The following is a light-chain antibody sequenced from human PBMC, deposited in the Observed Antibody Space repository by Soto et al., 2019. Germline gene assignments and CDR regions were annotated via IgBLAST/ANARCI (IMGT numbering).Light chain of an antibody. CDR1: SSDVGAYNY. CDR2: DVS. Sequence: QSALTQPRSVSGSPGQSVTISCTGTSSDVGAYNYVSWYQQHPGKAPKLMTYDVSKQPSGVPDRFSGSKSGNTASLTISGLQAEDEADYYCCSYADNYSYVLGNGTKVT. J-gene: IGLJ1*01. CDR3: CSYADNYSYV. V-gene: IGLV2-11*01.